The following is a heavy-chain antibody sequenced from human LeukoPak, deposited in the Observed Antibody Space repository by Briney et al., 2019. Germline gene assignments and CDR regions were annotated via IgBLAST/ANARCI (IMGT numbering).Heavy chain of an antibody. CDR3: ARPTGISRTFDS. CDR2: IYDSGST. V-gene: IGHV4-39*01. Sequence: SETLSLTCTVSGGSISSSSYSWAWIRQPPRKGLEWIGSIYDSGSTFYNPSLKSRVTISVDTSKNQFSLKLSSVTAADTAVYYCARPTGISRTFDSWGQGTLVTVSS. J-gene: IGHJ4*02. D-gene: IGHD2-8*02. CDR1: GGSISSSSYS.